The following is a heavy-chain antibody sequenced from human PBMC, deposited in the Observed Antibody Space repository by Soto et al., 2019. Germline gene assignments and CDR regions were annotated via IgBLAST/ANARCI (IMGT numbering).Heavy chain of an antibody. CDR2: VYYGGAIFYSGNI. V-gene: IGHV4-39*01. CDR1: GDSISSSNSH. J-gene: IGHJ3*02. Sequence: PSETLSLTCTVSGDSISSSNSHWGWTRQPPGKGLEYIGSVYYGGAIFYSGNIYYNPSLKSRVTISVVTSKNQFSLWLISVTAADTGVYYCVIYDRIKMKPYSPEGFHIWGHGTMATVPS. D-gene: IGHD2-21*01. CDR3: VIYDRIKMKPYSPEGFHI.